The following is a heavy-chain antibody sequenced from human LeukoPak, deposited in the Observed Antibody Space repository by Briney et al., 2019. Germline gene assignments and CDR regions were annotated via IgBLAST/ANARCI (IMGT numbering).Heavy chain of an antibody. V-gene: IGHV1-24*01. D-gene: IGHD3-22*01. CDR1: GYTLTELL. Sequence: GASVKASCKVSGYTLTELLMHWVRQAPGTRLEWMGGFDPEDVEAVYAQKFQGRVTMTEDTSTDTAYMDLSSLSSEDTAVYCCATVTMIQYWYFDLWGRGTLVTVSS. CDR2: FDPEDVEA. CDR3: ATVTMIQYWYFDL. J-gene: IGHJ2*01.